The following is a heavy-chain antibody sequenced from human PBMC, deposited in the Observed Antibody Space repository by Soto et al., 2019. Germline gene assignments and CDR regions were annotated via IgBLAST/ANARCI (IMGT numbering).Heavy chain of an antibody. CDR1: GFTFSSYG. CDR2: IWYDGSNK. Sequence: QVQLVESGGGVVQPGRSLRLSCAASGFTFSSYGMHWVRQAPGKGLEWVAVIWYDGSNKYYADSVKGRFTISRDNSKNTVYLQMNSLRAEDTAVYYCARGQGGGEYYFDYWGQGTLVTVSS. J-gene: IGHJ4*02. V-gene: IGHV3-33*01. CDR3: ARGQGGGEYYFDY. D-gene: IGHD3-16*01.